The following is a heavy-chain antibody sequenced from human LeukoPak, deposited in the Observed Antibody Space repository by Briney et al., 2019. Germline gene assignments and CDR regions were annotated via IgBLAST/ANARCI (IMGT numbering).Heavy chain of an antibody. J-gene: IGHJ2*01. Sequence: ASVKVSCKASGYTFTSYYMHWVRQAPGQGLEWMGIINPSCGSTSYAQKFQGRVTMTRDTSTSTVYMELSSLRSEDTAVYYCARGANYYYDSSGYEGFDLWGRGALVTVSS. CDR2: INPSCGST. CDR1: GYTFTSYY. CDR3: ARGANYYYDSSGYEGFDL. V-gene: IGHV1-46*01. D-gene: IGHD3-22*01.